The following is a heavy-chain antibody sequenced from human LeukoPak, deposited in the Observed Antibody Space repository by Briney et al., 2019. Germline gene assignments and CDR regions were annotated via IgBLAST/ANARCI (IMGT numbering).Heavy chain of an antibody. Sequence: GGSLRLSCAASGFTFSSYWMSWVRQAPGMGLEWVANIKQDGSEKYYVDAVRGRFTISRDNTKNSLSLQMISLRAEDTAVYYCARYSGSSTNFDYWGQGTLVTVSS. V-gene: IGHV3-7*03. CDR1: GFTFSSYW. J-gene: IGHJ4*02. CDR2: IKQDGSEK. CDR3: ARYSGSSTNFDY. D-gene: IGHD1-26*01.